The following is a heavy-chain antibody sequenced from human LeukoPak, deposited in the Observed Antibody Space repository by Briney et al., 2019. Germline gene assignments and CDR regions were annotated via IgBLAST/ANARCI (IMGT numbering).Heavy chain of an antibody. J-gene: IGHJ4*02. CDR2: IYHSGST. CDR3: ARSFVSSWYLELSGGFFDY. D-gene: IGHD6-13*01. CDR1: GYSISSGYY. Sequence: SETLSLTCTVSGYSISSGYYWGWIRQPPGKGLEWIGSIYHSGSTYYNPSLKSRVTISVDTSKNQFSLKLSSVTAADTAVYYCARSFVSSWYLELSGGFFDYWGQGTLVTVSS. V-gene: IGHV4-38-2*02.